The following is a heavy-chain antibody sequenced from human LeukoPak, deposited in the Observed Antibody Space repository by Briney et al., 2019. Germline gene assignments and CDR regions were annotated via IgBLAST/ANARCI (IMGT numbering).Heavy chain of an antibody. CDR3: AREWAADYYYYYMDV. CDR2: IIPIFGTA. D-gene: IGHD1-26*01. J-gene: IGHJ6*03. CDR1: GYTFTSYA. Sequence: SVKVSCKASGYTFTSYAISWVRQAPGQGLEWMGGIIPIFGTANYAQKFQGRVTITADKSTSTAYMELSSLRSEDTAVYYCAREWAADYYYYYMDVWGKGTTVTVSS. V-gene: IGHV1-69*06.